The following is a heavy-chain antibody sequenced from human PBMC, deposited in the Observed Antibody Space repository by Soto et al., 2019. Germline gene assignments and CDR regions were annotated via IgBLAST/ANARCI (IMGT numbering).Heavy chain of an antibody. Sequence: GVLRLSCAASGFTFSSYSMNWVRQAPGKGLEWVSYISSSNSTIYYADSVKGRFTISRDNAKNSLYLQMNSLRAEDTAVYYCARGRGYTYGQLDNWGQGTLVTVSS. J-gene: IGHJ4*02. V-gene: IGHV3-48*01. D-gene: IGHD5-18*01. CDR3: ARGRGYTYGQLDN. CDR1: GFTFSSYS. CDR2: ISSSNSTI.